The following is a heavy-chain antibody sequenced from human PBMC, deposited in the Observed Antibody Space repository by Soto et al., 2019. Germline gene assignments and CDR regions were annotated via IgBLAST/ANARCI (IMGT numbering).Heavy chain of an antibody. J-gene: IGHJ4*02. Sequence: GGSLRLSCAASGFTFSNAWMSWVRQAPGKGLEWVGRIKSKTDGGTTDYAAPVKGRFTISRDDSKNTPYLQMNSLKTEDTAVYYCTTEGYGDYGVIDYWGQGTLVTVSS. V-gene: IGHV3-15*01. CDR2: IKSKTDGGTT. CDR1: GFTFSNAW. D-gene: IGHD4-17*01. CDR3: TTEGYGDYGVIDY.